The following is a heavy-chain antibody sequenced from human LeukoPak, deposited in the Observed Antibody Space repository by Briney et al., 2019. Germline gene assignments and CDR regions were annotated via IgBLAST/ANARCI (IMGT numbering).Heavy chain of an antibody. CDR1: GYTFTGYY. V-gene: IGHV1-2*06. CDR3: ARDRYYYGSGSWPFDY. CDR2: INPNSGGT. D-gene: IGHD3-10*01. J-gene: IGHJ4*02. Sequence: ASVKVSCKASGYTFTGYYMHWVRQAPGQGLEWMGRINPNSGGTNYAQKFQGRVTMTRDTSISTAYMELSRLRSDDTAVYYCARDRYYYGSGSWPFDYWGQGTLVTGSS.